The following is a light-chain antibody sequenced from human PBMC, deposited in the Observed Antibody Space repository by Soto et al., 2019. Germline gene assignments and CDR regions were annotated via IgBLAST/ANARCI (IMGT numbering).Light chain of an antibody. CDR1: SSDVGSYNL. V-gene: IGLV2-23*01. J-gene: IGLJ1*01. CDR3: CSYAGSSTYV. Sequence: HSVLTQPASVSGSPGQSITISCTGTSSDVGSYNLVSWYQHHPGKAPKLMIYEGSKRPSGVSNRFSGSKSGNTASLTISILQAEDEADYYCCSYAGSSTYVFGTGTKVTVL. CDR2: EGS.